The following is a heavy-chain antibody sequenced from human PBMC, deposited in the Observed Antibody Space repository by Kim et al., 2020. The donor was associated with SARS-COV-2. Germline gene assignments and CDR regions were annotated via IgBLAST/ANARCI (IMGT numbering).Heavy chain of an antibody. J-gene: IGHJ6*02. CDR3: ARDLEEYHDFWSDSYGMDV. Sequence: KGRFTTSRDNSKNTLYLQRNSLRAEDTAVYYCARDLEEYHDFWSDSYGMDVWGQGTTVTVSS. V-gene: IGHV3-30*01. D-gene: IGHD3-3*01.